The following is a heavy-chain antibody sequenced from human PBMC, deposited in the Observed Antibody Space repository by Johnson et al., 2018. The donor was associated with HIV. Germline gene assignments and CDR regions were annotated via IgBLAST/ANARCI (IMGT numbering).Heavy chain of an antibody. CDR3: ARDQAGTTDDAFDI. J-gene: IGHJ3*02. Sequence: QVLLVESGGGVVQPGRSLRLSCAASGFTFSSYAMHWVRQAPGNGLEWVAVISYDGSNKYYADSVKGRFTISRDNSKNTLYLQMNSLRAEDTAVYYCARDQAGTTDDAFDIWGQGTMVTVSS. CDR1: GFTFSSYA. D-gene: IGHD1-7*01. CDR2: ISYDGSNK. V-gene: IGHV3-30*04.